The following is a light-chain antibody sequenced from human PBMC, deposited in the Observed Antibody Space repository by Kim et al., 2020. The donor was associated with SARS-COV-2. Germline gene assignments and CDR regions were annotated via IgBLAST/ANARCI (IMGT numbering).Light chain of an antibody. Sequence: YELTQPPSVSVAPGKTARITCGGNNIGSKSVHWYQQKPGQAPVLVIYYDSDRPSGIPERFSGSNSGNTATLTISRVEAGDEADYYCQVWDSSSDHWVFGGGTKVTVL. CDR3: QVWDSSSDHWV. J-gene: IGLJ3*02. CDR1: NIGSKS. CDR2: YDS. V-gene: IGLV3-21*04.